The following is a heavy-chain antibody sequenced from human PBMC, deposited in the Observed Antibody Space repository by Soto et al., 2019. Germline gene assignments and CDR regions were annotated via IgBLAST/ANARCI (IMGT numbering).Heavy chain of an antibody. CDR3: ARDRGGVIVGDTPRFDP. V-gene: IGHV4-4*02. D-gene: IGHD1-26*01. J-gene: IGHJ5*02. Sequence: QVQLQESGPGLVKPSGTLSLTCAVSGGSISSSNWWSWDRQPPGKGLEWIGEIYHSGSTNYNPCLKSRVTISVDKSKTQFSLKWSSVTAADTAVYYCARDRGGVIVGDTPRFDPWGQGALVTVSS. CDR1: GGSISSSNW. CDR2: IYHSGST.